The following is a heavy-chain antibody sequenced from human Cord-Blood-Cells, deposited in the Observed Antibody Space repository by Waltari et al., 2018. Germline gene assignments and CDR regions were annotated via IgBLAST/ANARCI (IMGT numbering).Heavy chain of an antibody. D-gene: IGHD2-2*01. CDR2: IHAGNGNT. Sequence: QVQLVQSGAEVKKPGASVKVSCKASGYTFTSYAMHWVRQAPGQRLEWMGWIHAGNGNTKYSQKFQGRVTITRDTSASTAYMELSSLRSEDTAVYYCARDELRLLWVDAFDIWGQGTMVTVSS. CDR3: ARDELRLLWVDAFDI. CDR1: GYTFTSYA. V-gene: IGHV1-3*01. J-gene: IGHJ3*02.